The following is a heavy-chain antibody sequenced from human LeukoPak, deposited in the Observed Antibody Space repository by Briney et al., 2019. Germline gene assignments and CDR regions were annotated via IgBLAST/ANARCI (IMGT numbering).Heavy chain of an antibody. J-gene: IGHJ4*02. CDR3: ARDRWYSSSYSGSWYFDY. V-gene: IGHV4-38-2*02. Sequence: PSETLSLTCAVSGYSISSGYYWGWIRPPPGKGREGIGSIYHSGSTYYNPSLKRRVTISEDTSKNQFALKLSSVTAADTAVYYCARDRWYSSSYSGSWYFDYWGQGTLVTVSS. CDR2: IYHSGST. CDR1: GYSISSGYY. D-gene: IGHD6-13*01.